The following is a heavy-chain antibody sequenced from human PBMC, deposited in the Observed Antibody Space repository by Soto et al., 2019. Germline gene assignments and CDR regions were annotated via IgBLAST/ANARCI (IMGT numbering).Heavy chain of an antibody. CDR2: IYPGDSDT. V-gene: IGHV5-51*01. CDR3: ERPLAETTTGDAFDI. CDR1: GYIFTTYW. D-gene: IGHD4-4*01. J-gene: IGHJ3*02. Sequence: PGESLKISCKGSGYIFTTYWIGWVRQMPGKGLEWMGIIYPGDSDTRYSPSFQGQVTISADKSISTAYLQWSSLRASDTAMYYCERPLAETTTGDAFDIWGQGTMVTVSS.